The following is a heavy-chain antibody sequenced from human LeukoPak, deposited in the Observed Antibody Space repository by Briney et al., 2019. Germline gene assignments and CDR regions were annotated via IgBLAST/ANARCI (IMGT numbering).Heavy chain of an antibody. CDR2: IYYSGTT. D-gene: IGHD4-11*01. J-gene: IGHJ6*03. CDR1: GHSISSSRHY. CDR3: ARIYSNYGGGVYYMDV. V-gene: IGHV4-39*07. Sequence: SETLSLTCTVSGHSISSSRHYWGWIRQPPGKGLEWIGTIYYSGTTYYNPSLKSRVTISVDTSKNQFSLKLSSVTAADTAVYYCARIYSNYGGGVYYMDVWGKGTTFTVSS.